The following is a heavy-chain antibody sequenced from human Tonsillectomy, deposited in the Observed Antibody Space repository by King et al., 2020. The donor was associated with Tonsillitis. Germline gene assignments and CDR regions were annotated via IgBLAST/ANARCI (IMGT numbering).Heavy chain of an antibody. D-gene: IGHD2-2*01. V-gene: IGHV3-33*08. CDR1: GFTFRSYG. CDR3: ARDRGLYCSSTSCPYYMDV. J-gene: IGHJ6*03. CDR2: IWYDGNNK. Sequence: VQLVESGGGVVQPGRPLRLSCVASGFTFRSYGMHWVRQAPDKGLEWVAVIWYDGNNKYYADSVKGRFTNSRDNSKNTLYLQMDGLRAEDTAVYYCARDRGLYCSSTSCPYYMDVWGKGSTVTVSS.